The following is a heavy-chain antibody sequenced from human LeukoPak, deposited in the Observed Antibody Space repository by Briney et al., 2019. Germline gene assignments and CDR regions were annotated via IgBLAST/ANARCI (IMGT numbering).Heavy chain of an antibody. CDR3: AKVWDTAMYSPTDY. J-gene: IGHJ4*02. D-gene: IGHD5-18*01. V-gene: IGHV3-23*01. CDR1: GFTFSSYA. CDR2: ISGSGGST. Sequence: GGSLRLSCAASGFTFSSYAMSWVRQAPGKGLEWVSAISGSGGSTYYADSVKGRFTISRDNSKNTLYLQMNSLRAEGTAVYYCAKVWDTAMYSPTDYWGQGTLVTVSS.